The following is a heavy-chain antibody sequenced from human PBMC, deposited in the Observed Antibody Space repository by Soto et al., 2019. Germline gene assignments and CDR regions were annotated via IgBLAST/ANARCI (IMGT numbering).Heavy chain of an antibody. V-gene: IGHV1-18*01. CDR2: ISPYNGYT. J-gene: IGHJ4*02. Sequence: QVPLVQSAAEVKKPGASVKVSCKASGYTFTTFGITWVRQAPGQGLEWMGWISPYNGYTNYAQKLQGRVTMTTDTLTSTAYMELRSLRSDDTAVYYCARDWACTSTTCYEEYFDYWGQGTLVTVSS. D-gene: IGHD2-2*01. CDR3: ARDWACTSTTCYEEYFDY. CDR1: GYTFTTFG.